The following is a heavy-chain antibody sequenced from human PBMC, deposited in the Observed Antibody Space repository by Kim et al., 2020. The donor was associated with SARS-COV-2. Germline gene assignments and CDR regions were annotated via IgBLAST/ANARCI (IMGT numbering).Heavy chain of an antibody. J-gene: IGHJ1*01. Sequence: GGSLRLSCAASGLIFSDHYMSWVRQAPGKGLEWISYISNTGDVLYYADSVRGRFTISRDNAKNSLYLQMNSLGPEDTAIYYCAIGMYLAPDYFQFWGQGTLVSVSS. CDR3: AIGMYLAPDYFQF. CDR1: GLIFSDHY. V-gene: IGHV3-11*01. CDR2: ISNTGDVL. D-gene: IGHD2-8*01.